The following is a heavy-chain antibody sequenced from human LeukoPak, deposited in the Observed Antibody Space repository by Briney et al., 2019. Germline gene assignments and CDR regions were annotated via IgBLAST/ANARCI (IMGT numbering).Heavy chain of an antibody. CDR1: GFTFSTYG. CDR3: SLLAVASPQDY. Sequence: GGSLRVSCAASGFTFSTYGMHSVRPAPGKGLERVSDISSSGSTIYYADSVKGRFTTSRDNAKNLLYLQMHSLRAEDTAVYYCSLLAVASPQDYWGQGTLITVSS. J-gene: IGHJ4*02. D-gene: IGHD6-19*01. V-gene: IGHV3-48*03. CDR2: ISSSGSTI.